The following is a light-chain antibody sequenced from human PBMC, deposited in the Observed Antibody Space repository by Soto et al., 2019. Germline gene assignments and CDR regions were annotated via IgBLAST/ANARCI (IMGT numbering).Light chain of an antibody. Sequence: QSVLTQPRSVSGSPGQSVTISCTGTSSDVGTYTYVSWYQQHPGKAPKLIIYDVIKRPSGVPDRFSGSKSGNTASLTISGVQAEDEADYYCCSYEGSYTHVFGTGTKVTDL. CDR2: DVI. J-gene: IGLJ1*01. CDR3: CSYEGSYTHV. CDR1: SSDVGTYTY. V-gene: IGLV2-11*01.